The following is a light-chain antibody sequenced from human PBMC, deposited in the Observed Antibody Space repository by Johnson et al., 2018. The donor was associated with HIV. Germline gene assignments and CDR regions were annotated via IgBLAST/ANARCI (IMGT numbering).Light chain of an antibody. CDR3: GTWDSSRRKV. V-gene: IGLV1-51*01. CDR1: SSNIGNNY. J-gene: IGLJ1*01. CDR2: DNN. Sequence: QSVLAQPPSVSAAPGQKVTISCSGSSSNIGNNYVSWYQQLPGTAPKLLIYDNNKRPSGIPDRFSGSKSGTSATLGITGLQTGDEADYYCGTWDSSRRKVFGTGTKVTVL.